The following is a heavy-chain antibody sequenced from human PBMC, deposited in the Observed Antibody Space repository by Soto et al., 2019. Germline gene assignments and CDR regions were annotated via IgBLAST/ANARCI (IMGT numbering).Heavy chain of an antibody. V-gene: IGHV1-18*01. J-gene: IGHJ6*02. CDR3: ARDIMIRSRWGYATAPLYTYTGMDV. CDR2: INTYNGDT. Sequence: QVQLVQSGPEMMKPGASVKVSCKTSGYTLISFGISWVRLAPGQGLEWMGWINTYNGDTKYAQKFQARVTIITDTSTNTGHMEVRSVTSDDTAVYYCARDIMIRSRWGYATAPLYTYTGMDVWGQGTTVSVSS. D-gene: IGHD3-16*01. CDR1: GYTLISFG.